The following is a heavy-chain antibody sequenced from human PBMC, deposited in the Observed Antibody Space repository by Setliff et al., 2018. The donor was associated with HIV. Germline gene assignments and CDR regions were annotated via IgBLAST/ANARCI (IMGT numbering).Heavy chain of an antibody. V-gene: IGHV4-34*01. CDR3: ARGVRGSGTNMVRGLLYDYSFHYMDV. Sequence: SETLSLTCVVYAGSFSGYSWTWIRQPPGKGLEWIGEIYNSGSANRNPSLMGRVTMSVDTAKNQFSLELSSVTAADTAVYFGARGVRGSGTNMVRGLLYDYSFHYMDVWGIGTTVTVSS. CDR2: IYNSGSA. D-gene: IGHD3-10*01. J-gene: IGHJ6*03. CDR1: AGSFSGYS.